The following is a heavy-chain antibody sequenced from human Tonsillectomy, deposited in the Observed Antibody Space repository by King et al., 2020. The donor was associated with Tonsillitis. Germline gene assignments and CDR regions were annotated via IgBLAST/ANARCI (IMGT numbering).Heavy chain of an antibody. Sequence: QLVQSGGGRIQTGGSLRLAGAASGFTGRSNYMSWVRQAPGKGLEWVSVIYSGGSTYYADSVKGRFTISTDNSKNTLYLQMNSLRAEDTAVYYCAREGGYIVGATTGFDYWGQGTLVTVSS. CDR2: IYSGGST. CDR1: GFTGRSNY. D-gene: IGHD1-26*01. V-gene: IGHV3-53*01. CDR3: AREGGYIVGATTGFDY. J-gene: IGHJ4*02.